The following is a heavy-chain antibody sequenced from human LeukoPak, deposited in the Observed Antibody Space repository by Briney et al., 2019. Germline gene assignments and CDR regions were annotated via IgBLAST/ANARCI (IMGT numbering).Heavy chain of an antibody. CDR2: IYYSGST. J-gene: IGHJ2*01. D-gene: IGHD3-9*01. CDR3: ARVMGRLVRTWYFDL. CDR1: GGSISSSSYY. Sequence: PSEALSLTCTVSGGSISSSSYYWGWIRQPPGKGLEWIGSIYYSGSTYYNPSLKSRVTISVDTSKNQFSLKLSSVTAADTAVYYCARVMGRLVRTWYFDLWGRGTLVTVSS. V-gene: IGHV4-39*07.